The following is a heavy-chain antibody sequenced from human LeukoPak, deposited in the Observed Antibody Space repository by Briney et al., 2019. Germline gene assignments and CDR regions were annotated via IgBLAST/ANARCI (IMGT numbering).Heavy chain of an antibody. D-gene: IGHD6-13*01. J-gene: IGHJ4*02. Sequence: SLKVSCKASRGTFSSYAISWVRQAPGQGLECMGGIIPIFGTANYAQKFQGRVTITADESTSTASIERSSLRSEDTAVYYCARGGWEAGGSIFDYWGQGTLVTVSS. CDR3: ARGGWEAGGSIFDY. CDR2: IIPIFGTA. V-gene: IGHV1-69*01. CDR1: RGTFSSYA.